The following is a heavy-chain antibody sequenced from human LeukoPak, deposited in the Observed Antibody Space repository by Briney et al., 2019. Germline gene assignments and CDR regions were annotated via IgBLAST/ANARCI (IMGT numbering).Heavy chain of an antibody. V-gene: IGHV4-61*01. J-gene: IGHJ4*02. CDR1: GDSVSSGSSH. CDR3: ARGSAWYFVY. CDR2: IYYSGNT. Sequence: SQTLSLTCTVSGDSVSSGSSHWSWIRQPPGKGLEWIGYIYYSGNTNYNPSLKSRVTISVDTSKNQFSLKLSSVTAADTALYYCARGSAWYFVYWGQGTLVTVSS. D-gene: IGHD6-19*01.